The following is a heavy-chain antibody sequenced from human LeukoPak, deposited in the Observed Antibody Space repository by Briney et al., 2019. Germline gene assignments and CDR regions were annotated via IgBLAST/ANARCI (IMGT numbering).Heavy chain of an antibody. D-gene: IGHD6-13*01. CDR2: IYHSGST. V-gene: IGHV4-59*08. CDR3: ARHLAQQLVIASGYYMDV. J-gene: IGHJ6*03. Sequence: SETLSLTCTVSGGSISNYYWSWIRQPPGKGLEWIGYIYHSGSTNYNPSLKSRVTISVDTSKNQFSLKLSSVTAADTAVYYCARHLAQQLVIASGYYMDVWGKGTTVTVSS. CDR1: GGSISNYY.